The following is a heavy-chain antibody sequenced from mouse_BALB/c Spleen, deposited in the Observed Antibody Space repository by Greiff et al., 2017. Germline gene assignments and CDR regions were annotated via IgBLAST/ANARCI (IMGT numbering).Heavy chain of an antibody. Sequence: EVQLQESGPELMKPGASVKISCKASGYSFTSYYMHWVKQSHGKSLEWIGYIDPFNGGTSYNQKFKGKATLTVDKSSSTAYMHLSSLTSEDSAVYYCARGDYYGYYFDYWGQGTTLTVSS. CDR1: GYSFTSYY. V-gene: IGHV1S135*01. CDR2: IDPFNGGT. J-gene: IGHJ2*01. D-gene: IGHD1-2*01. CDR3: ARGDYYGYYFDY.